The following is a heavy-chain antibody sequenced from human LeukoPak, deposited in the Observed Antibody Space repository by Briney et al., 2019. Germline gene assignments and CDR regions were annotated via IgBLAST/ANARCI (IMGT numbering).Heavy chain of an antibody. Sequence: ASVKVSCKASGGTFSSYAISWVRQAPGQGLEWMGGIIPIFGTANYAQKFQGRVTITADESTSTAYMELSSLRSEDTAVYYCARGRYCSGGSCYSSPYYFDYWGQGTLVTVSS. CDR1: GGTFSSYA. CDR3: ARGRYCSGGSCYSSPYYFDY. D-gene: IGHD2-15*01. J-gene: IGHJ4*02. V-gene: IGHV1-69*13. CDR2: IIPIFGTA.